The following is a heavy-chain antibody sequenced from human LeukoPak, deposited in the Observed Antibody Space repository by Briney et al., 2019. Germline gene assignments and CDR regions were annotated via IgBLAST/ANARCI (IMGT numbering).Heavy chain of an antibody. CDR1: GFNFRTFA. CDR2: SSSDGKNN. CDR3: AKDYLGSSRSMDS. J-gene: IGHJ4*02. V-gene: IGHV3-30*18. Sequence: HPGKSLRLSCVASGFNFRTFAISWVRQAPGKGLEWVAGSSSDGKNNFYVDSAKGRFTVSRDYSKNTLYLQMNNLRTEDTAVYFCAKDYLGSSRSMDSWGRGTLVTVSS. D-gene: IGHD2-2*01.